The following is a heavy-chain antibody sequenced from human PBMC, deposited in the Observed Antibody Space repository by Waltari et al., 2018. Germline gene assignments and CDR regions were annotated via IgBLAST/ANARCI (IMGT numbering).Heavy chain of an antibody. D-gene: IGHD3-16*02. Sequence: QVQLQQWGAGLLKPSETLSLTCAVYGGSFSGYSWRWIRQPPGKGLGWIGEINHSGGTNYNPALKSRVTISVDTSKNQFSLKLSSVTAADTAVYYCARDRLDYDYIWGSYRFDAFDIWGQGTMVTVSS. V-gene: IGHV4-34*01. CDR1: GGSFSGYS. J-gene: IGHJ3*02. CDR2: INHSGGT. CDR3: ARDRLDYDYIWGSYRFDAFDI.